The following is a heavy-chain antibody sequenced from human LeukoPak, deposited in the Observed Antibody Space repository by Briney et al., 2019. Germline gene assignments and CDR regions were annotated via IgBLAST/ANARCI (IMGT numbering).Heavy chain of an antibody. CDR3: ANYGDSGSYYYMDV. J-gene: IGHJ6*03. D-gene: IGHD4-17*01. V-gene: IGHV4-34*01. Sequence: PSETLSLTCAVDGGSFSGFYWSWIRQPPGKGLEWIGDINHSGTTNYNPSLKGRVTISADRSKNQFSLKVTSVTAADTAVYYCANYGDSGSYYYMDVWGKGTTVTVSS. CDR2: INHSGTT. CDR1: GGSFSGFY.